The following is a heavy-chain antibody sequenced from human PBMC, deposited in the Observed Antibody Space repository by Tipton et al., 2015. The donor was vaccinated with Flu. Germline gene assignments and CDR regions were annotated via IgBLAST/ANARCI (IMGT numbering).Heavy chain of an antibody. V-gene: IGHV4-38-2*02. D-gene: IGHD3-10*01. CDR1: GDSISSLYY. CDR2: IHRSGSF. CDR3: ARSTYYYGSGSSDY. Sequence: TLSLTCTVSGDSISSLYYWAWIRQPPGKGLEWIGTIHRSGSFKYNPSLKSRVTISVDTSNNRFSLRVTSVTAADTAVYYCARSTYYYGSGSSDYWGQGTLVIVSP. J-gene: IGHJ4*02.